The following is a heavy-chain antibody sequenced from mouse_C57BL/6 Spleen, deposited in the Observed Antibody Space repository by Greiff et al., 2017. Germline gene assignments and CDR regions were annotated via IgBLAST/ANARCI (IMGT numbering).Heavy chain of an antibody. CDR2: ISSGGDYI. V-gene: IGHV5-9-1*02. J-gene: IGHJ2*01. CDR1: GFTFSSYA. D-gene: IGHD2-4*01. CDR3: TGGEGLRQGGYFDY. Sequence: EVKLVESGEGLVKPGGSLKLSCAASGFTFSSYAMSWVRQTPEKRLEWVAYISSGGDYIYYADTVKGRFTISRDNARNTLYLQMSSLKSEDTAMYYCTGGEGLRQGGYFDYWGQGTTLTVSS.